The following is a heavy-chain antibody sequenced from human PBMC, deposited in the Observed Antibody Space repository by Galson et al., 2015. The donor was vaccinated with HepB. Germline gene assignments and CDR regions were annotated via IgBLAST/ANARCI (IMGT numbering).Heavy chain of an antibody. Sequence: TLSLTCAVSGGSLNSGSFSWSWIRQPPGKGLEWIGYLYYSGSTYYNPSLRSRSSISVDTSKNEFSLRLSAVTAADTAVYYCARVDTGGFNDYWGQGTLVTVSS. D-gene: IGHD2-8*02. CDR2: LYYSGST. V-gene: IGHV4-30-4*07. J-gene: IGHJ4*02. CDR1: GGSLNSGSFS. CDR3: ARVDTGGFNDY.